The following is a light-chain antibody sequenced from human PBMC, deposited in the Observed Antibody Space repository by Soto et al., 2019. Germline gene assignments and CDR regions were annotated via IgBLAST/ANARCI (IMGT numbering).Light chain of an antibody. J-gene: IGKJ1*01. CDR2: GAS. CDR3: QQYAASPRT. CDR1: QSVSNNY. Sequence: EIVLTQSPGTLSLSPRERATLSSRASQSVSNNYLAWYQHRPGQAPRLLIYGASTRAPGIPDRFSGSGSGTDFTLTISRLEPEDFAVYYCQQYAASPRTFGQGTQVEVK. V-gene: IGKV3-20*01.